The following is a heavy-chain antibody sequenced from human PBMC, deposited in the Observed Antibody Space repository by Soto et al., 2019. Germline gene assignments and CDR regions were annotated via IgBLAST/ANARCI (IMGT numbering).Heavy chain of an antibody. J-gene: IGHJ4*02. CDR2: IKSDASTI. CDR3: VRGGSANYYGLFDS. V-gene: IGHV3-74*03. D-gene: IGHD1-26*01. CDR1: GFTFSSYW. Sequence: EVQLVESGGGLVQPGGSLRLSCAASGFTFSSYWMHWVRQVPGKGLVWVSRIKSDASTIMYADSVKGRFTISRDNAKNTLYLQVNSLRPEDTAVYYCVRGGSANYYGLFDSWCQGTLVTVSS.